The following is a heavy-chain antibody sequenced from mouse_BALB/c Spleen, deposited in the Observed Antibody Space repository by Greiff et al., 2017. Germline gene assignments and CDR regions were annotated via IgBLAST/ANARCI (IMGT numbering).Heavy chain of an antibody. Sequence: EVQVVESGGGLVQPGGSRKLSCAASGFTFSSFGMHWVRQAPEKGLEWVAYISSGSSTIYYADTVKGRFTISRDNPKNTLFLQMTSLRSEDTAMYYCARSMTDYWGQGTTLTVSS. J-gene: IGHJ2*01. CDR3: ARSMTDY. V-gene: IGHV5-17*02. CDR1: GFTFSSFG. D-gene: IGHD2-3*01. CDR2: ISSGSSTI.